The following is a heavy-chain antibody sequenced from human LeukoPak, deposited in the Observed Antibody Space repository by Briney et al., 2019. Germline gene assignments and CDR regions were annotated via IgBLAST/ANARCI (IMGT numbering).Heavy chain of an antibody. V-gene: IGHV3-48*03. CDR2: ISSSGNTI. Sequence: GESLRLSCDASGFTFSSYEMNWVRQAPGKGLEWVSYISSSGNTIYYAASVKGRFTISRDKAKNPLYLQMNSLRAEDTALYLCAGGPQSDYWGEGTLVTVSS. CDR1: GFTFSSYE. CDR3: AGGPQSDY. J-gene: IGHJ4*02.